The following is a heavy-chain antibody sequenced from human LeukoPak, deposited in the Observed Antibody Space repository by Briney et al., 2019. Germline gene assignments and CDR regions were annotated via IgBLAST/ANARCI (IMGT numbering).Heavy chain of an antibody. D-gene: IGHD3-16*01. CDR2: IYYSGST. J-gene: IGHJ6*03. Sequence: SETLSLTCTVSGGSISSSSYYWGWIRQPPGKGLEWIGSIYYSGSTYYNPSLKSRVTISVDTSKNQFSLKLSSVTAADTAVYYCARVHGDYYYYYMDVWGKGTTVTISS. CDR1: GGSISSSSYY. CDR3: ARVHGDYYYYYMDV. V-gene: IGHV4-39*07.